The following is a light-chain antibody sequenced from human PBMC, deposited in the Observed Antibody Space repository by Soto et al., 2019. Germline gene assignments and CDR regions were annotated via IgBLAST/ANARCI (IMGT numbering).Light chain of an antibody. Sequence: QSALTQPPSVSAAPGQKFTISCSCSSSNIGNNYVSWYQQLPGTAPKLLIYDNNKRPSGIPDRFSGSKSGTSATLGITGLQTGDEADYYCGTWDSRLSAVVFGGGTKLTVL. CDR1: SSNIGNNY. CDR3: GTWDSRLSAVV. V-gene: IGLV1-51*01. CDR2: DNN. J-gene: IGLJ2*01.